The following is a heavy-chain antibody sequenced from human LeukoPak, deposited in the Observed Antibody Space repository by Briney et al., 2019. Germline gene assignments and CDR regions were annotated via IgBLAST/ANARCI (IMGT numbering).Heavy chain of an antibody. J-gene: IGHJ3*02. CDR2: IYSGGST. Sequence: GGSLRLSCAASGFTVSSNYMSWVRQAPGKGLEWVSVIYSGGSTYYADSVKGRFTISRDNPKNTLYLQMNSLRAGDTAVYYCARAPTRNAFDIWGQGTMVTVSS. CDR1: GFTVSSNY. CDR3: ARAPTRNAFDI. V-gene: IGHV3-53*01.